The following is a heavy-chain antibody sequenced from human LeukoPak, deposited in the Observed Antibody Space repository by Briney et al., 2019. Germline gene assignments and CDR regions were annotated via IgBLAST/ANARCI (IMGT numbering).Heavy chain of an antibody. CDR3: ATDLGYYYSDGY. CDR2: FDPEDGET. J-gene: IGHJ4*02. V-gene: IGHV1-24*01. CDR1: GYTLTELS. D-gene: IGHD3-10*01. Sequence: ASVKVSCTVSGYTLTELSMHWVRQAPGKGLEWMGGFDPEDGETIYAQKFQGRVTMTEDTSTDTAYMELSSLRSEDTAVYYCATDLGYYYSDGYWGQGTLVTVSS.